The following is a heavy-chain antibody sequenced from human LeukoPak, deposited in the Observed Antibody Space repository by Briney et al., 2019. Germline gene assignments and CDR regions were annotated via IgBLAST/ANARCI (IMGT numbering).Heavy chain of an antibody. Sequence: GGTLRLSCAASGFTFSSYAMSWVRQAPGKGLEWVSAISGSGGSTYYADSVKGRFTISRDNSKNTLYLQMNSLRAQDTAVYFCARLNNWAFDYWGQGTLVTVSS. CDR3: ARLNNWAFDY. CDR2: ISGSGGST. D-gene: IGHD1-1*01. V-gene: IGHV3-23*01. J-gene: IGHJ4*02. CDR1: GFTFSSYA.